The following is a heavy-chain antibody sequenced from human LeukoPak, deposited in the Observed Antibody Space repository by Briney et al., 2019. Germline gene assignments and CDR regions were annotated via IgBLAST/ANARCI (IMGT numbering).Heavy chain of an antibody. CDR3: ARESHSSGWYGVRWYDY. CDR2: INPNSGGT. J-gene: IGHJ4*02. Sequence: GASVKVSCKASGYTFTGYYMHWVRQAPGQGLEWMGWINPNSGGTNYAQKLQGRVTMTRDTSISTAYMELSRLRSDDTAVYYCARESHSSGWYGVRWYDYWGQGTLVTVSS. D-gene: IGHD6-19*01. CDR1: GYTFTGYY. V-gene: IGHV1-2*02.